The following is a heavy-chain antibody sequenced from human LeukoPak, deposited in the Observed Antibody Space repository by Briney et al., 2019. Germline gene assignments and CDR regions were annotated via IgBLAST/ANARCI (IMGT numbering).Heavy chain of an antibody. Sequence: GGSLRLSCAASGFTFSSYAMHWVRQAPGKGLEWVAVISYDGSNKYYADAVKGRFTIYRDNSKNTLYLQMNSRRAEDTAVYYCARDLSDYWGQGTLVTVSS. V-gene: IGHV3-30-3*01. J-gene: IGHJ4*02. CDR3: ARDLSDY. D-gene: IGHD2/OR15-2a*01. CDR1: GFTFSSYA. CDR2: ISYDGSNK.